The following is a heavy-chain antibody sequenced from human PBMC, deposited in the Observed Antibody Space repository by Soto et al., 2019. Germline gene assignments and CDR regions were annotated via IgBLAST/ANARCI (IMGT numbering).Heavy chain of an antibody. Sequence: QVYLVQSGAEVKKPGSSVKVSCKALRGTFTNYAFSWVRQAPGQGLEWMGGIMPFFGSGNYAQKFQGRINITADESTSSVYLELTSLRYDDTAVYYCERDRDGYYSHLVYWGKGTLVTVSS. CDR1: RGTFTNYA. J-gene: IGHJ4*02. CDR3: ERDRDGYYSHLVY. CDR2: IMPFFGSG. V-gene: IGHV1-69*01. D-gene: IGHD3-22*01.